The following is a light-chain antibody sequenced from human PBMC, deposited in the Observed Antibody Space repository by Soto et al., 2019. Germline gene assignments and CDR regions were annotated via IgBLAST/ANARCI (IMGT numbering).Light chain of an antibody. CDR1: QSVSSY. CDR2: DAS. J-gene: IGKJ4*01. CDR3: QQRSILLT. V-gene: IGKV3-11*01. Sequence: EIVLTQSPATVSLSPGERATLSCRASQSVSSYLAWYQQKPGQAPRLLIYDASNRATGIPARFSGSGSGTDFTLTISSLEPEDFAVYYCQQRSILLTFGGGTKVEIK.